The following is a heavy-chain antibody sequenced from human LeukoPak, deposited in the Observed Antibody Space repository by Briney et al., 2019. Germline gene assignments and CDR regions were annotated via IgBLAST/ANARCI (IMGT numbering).Heavy chain of an antibody. D-gene: IGHD1-1*01. CDR2: IRYDGSNK. CDR1: GFTFSSYG. V-gene: IGHV3-30*02. J-gene: IGHJ4*02. Sequence: GGSLRLSCAASGFTFSSYGMHWVRQAPGKGLEWVAFIRYDGSNKYYADSVKGRFTISRDNSKNTLYLQMNSLRAEDTAVYYCAKDPLRRTGTYYFDYWGQGTLVTVSS. CDR3: AKDPLRRTGTYYFDY.